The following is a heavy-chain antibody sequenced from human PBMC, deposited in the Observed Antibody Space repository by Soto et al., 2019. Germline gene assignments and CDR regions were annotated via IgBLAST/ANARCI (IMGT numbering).Heavy chain of an antibody. CDR1: GFTFSNAW. V-gene: IGHV3-15*07. D-gene: IGHD1-26*01. CDR3: TTDPLIVVLYYYYGMDV. Sequence: EVQLVESGGGLVKPGGSLRLSCAASGFTFSNAWMNWVRQAPGKGLEWVGRIKSKTDGGTTDYAAPVKGRFTISRDDSKNTLYLQMNSLKTDDTAVYYCTTDPLIVVLYYYYGMDVWGQGTTVTVSS. CDR2: IKSKTDGGTT. J-gene: IGHJ6*02.